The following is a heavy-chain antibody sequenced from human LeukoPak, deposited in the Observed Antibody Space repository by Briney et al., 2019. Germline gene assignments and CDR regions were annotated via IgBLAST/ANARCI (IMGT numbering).Heavy chain of an antibody. CDR3: VRGRDGYSN. CDR1: GASINTYY. CDR2: IYYSGSA. Sequence: SETLSLTCTVSGASINTYYWSWIRQPPGKGLEWIGYIYYSGSADYNPSLKSRVTISIETSKNQFSLRLSSVTAADTAVYYCVRGRDGYSNWGQGTLVTVSS. J-gene: IGHJ4*02. V-gene: IGHV4-59*01. D-gene: IGHD5-24*01.